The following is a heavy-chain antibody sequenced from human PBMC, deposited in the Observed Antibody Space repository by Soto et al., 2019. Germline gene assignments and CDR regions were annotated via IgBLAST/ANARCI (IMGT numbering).Heavy chain of an antibody. J-gene: IGHJ6*02. V-gene: IGHV4-30-2*01. Sequence: QLQLQESGSGLVKPSQTLSLTCVVSGGSISSGGYSWSWIRQPPGKGLEWIGYIYHGGNTYYNPSPMSRGTISGDRSKTQSSLRLSSVTAADTAVYYCARAREDDYPEYYVYYAMDVWGQGTTVTVSS. CDR3: ARAREDDYPEYYVYYAMDV. CDR1: GGSISSGGYS. D-gene: IGHD3-10*02. CDR2: IYHGGNT.